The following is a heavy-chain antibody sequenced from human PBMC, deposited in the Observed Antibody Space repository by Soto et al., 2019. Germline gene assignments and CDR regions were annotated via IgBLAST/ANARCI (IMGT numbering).Heavy chain of an antibody. J-gene: IGHJ6*03. CDR1: GGTFSSYT. D-gene: IGHD2-2*01. CDR2: IIPILGLA. Sequence: QVQLVQSGAEVKKPGSSVKVSCKASGGTFSSYTISWVRQAPGQGLEWMGRIIPILGLANYAQKFQGRVTITADKSTSTAYMELSSLRSEDTAVYYCARMGGYCSSTSCYHPRNYYYYYMDVWGKGTTVTVSS. CDR3: ARMGGYCSSTSCYHPRNYYYYYMDV. V-gene: IGHV1-69*02.